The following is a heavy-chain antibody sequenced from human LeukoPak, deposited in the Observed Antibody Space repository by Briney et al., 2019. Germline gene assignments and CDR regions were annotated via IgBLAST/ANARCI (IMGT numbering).Heavy chain of an antibody. Sequence: SETLSLTCNVSGGSISSYYWSWIRQPPGKGLEWIGYIYYSGSTNYNPSLKSRVTISVDTSKNQFSLKLSSVTAADTAVYYCARRGLYCSGGSCYRWFDPWGQGTLVTVSS. CDR2: IYYSGST. D-gene: IGHD2-15*01. V-gene: IGHV4-59*08. J-gene: IGHJ5*02. CDR1: GGSISSYY. CDR3: ARRGLYCSGGSCYRWFDP.